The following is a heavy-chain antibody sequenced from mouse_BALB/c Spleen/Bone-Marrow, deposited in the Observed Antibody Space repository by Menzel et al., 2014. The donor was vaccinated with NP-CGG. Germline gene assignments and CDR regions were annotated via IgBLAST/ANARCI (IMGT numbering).Heavy chain of an antibody. CDR2: ISNSGTT. V-gene: IGHV3-8*02. CDR3: SREGPALITTGYFDV. Sequence: EVQLVESGPSLVKPSQTLSLTCSVTGDSITSGYWNWIRKFPGNKLEYMGYISNSGTTYYNPSLRSRISITRDTSKNQYSLQLSSVAPEDTATYYCSREGPALITTGYFDVWGAGTTVTVSS. J-gene: IGHJ1*01. CDR1: GDSITSGY. D-gene: IGHD2-4*01.